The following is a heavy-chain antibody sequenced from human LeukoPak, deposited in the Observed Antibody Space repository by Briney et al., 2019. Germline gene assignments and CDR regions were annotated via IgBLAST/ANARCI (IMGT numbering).Heavy chain of an antibody. Sequence: GGSLRLSCAASGFTFSSYTMNWVRQAPGKGLEWVSSISSSSRYIYYADSVKGRFTISRDNAKNSLYLQMNSLRAEDTAVYYCARGRGYYDSSGYYYEMYYFDYWGQGTLVTVSS. CDR1: GFTFSSYT. J-gene: IGHJ4*02. V-gene: IGHV3-21*01. D-gene: IGHD3-22*01. CDR2: ISSSSRYI. CDR3: ARGRGYYDSSGYYYEMYYFDY.